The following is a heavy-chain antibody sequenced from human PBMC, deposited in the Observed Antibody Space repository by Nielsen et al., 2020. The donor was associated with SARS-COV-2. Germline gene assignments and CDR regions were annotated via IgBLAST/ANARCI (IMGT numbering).Heavy chain of an antibody. CDR3: ARDSSFEVYYYGMDV. CDR2: INQSGST. CDR1: GGSISSSSYY. V-gene: IGHV4-39*07. J-gene: IGHJ6*02. Sequence: SETLSLTCTVSGGSISSSSYYWGWIRQPPGKGLEWIGEINQSGSTNYNPSLKSRVTISVDTSKNQFSLKLSSVTAADTAVYYCARDSSFEVYYYGMDVWGQGTTVTVSS.